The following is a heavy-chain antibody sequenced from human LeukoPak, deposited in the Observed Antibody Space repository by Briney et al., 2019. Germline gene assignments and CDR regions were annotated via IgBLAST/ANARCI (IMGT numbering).Heavy chain of an antibody. Sequence: GASVKVSCKVSENTLIELSIHWVRQAPGKGLEWMGGFDPEHGETIYAQKFQGRITMTEDISTDTAYLALSSLRSEDTAVYYCATPQYFYGSGNYAFAYWGQGTLVTVSS. D-gene: IGHD3-10*01. J-gene: IGHJ4*02. CDR3: ATPQYFYGSGNYAFAY. V-gene: IGHV1-24*01. CDR1: ENTLIELS. CDR2: FDPEHGET.